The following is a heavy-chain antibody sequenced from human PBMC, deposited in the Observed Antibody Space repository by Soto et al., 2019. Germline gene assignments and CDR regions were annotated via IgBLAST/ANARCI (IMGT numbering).Heavy chain of an antibody. J-gene: IGHJ5*02. CDR1: GGSISSGDYY. CDR2: IYYSGST. CDR3: ARLHFNSPTCVPLDP. D-gene: IGHD3-3*02. Sequence: PSETLSLTCTVSGGSISSGDYYWSWIRQPPGKGLEWIGCIYYSGSTYYNPSLKSRVTISVDTSKNQFSLKLSSVTAADTAVYYCARLHFNSPTCVPLDPWGQGTLVTVSS. V-gene: IGHV4-30-4*01.